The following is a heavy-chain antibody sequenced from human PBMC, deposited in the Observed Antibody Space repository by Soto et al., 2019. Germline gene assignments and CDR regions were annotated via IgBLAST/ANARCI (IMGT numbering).Heavy chain of an antibody. CDR2: TYKNGAS. Sequence: HPGGSLRLPCEVSGLSVTSNYRHWVRQDPGKGLEWVAITYKNGASDFADSVKGRVAMCRDSPTNTVVLHMKNLRVEATAVYYCARAKYGNSPPDSWGQGTLETVSS. CDR1: GLSVTSNY. J-gene: IGHJ5*01. CDR3: ARAKYGNSPPDS. D-gene: IGHD1-1*01. V-gene: IGHV3-53*01.